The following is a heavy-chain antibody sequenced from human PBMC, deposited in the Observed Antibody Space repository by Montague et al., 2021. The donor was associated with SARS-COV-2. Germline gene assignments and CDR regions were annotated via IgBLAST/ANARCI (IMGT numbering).Heavy chain of an antibody. CDR1: GDSVGRISAG. CDR3: ARTSASSDY. Sequence: CAISGDSVGRISAGWNWIRQSSEIRFHRQVMRYHRPKWYNDYAVSVKSRITINPDTSKNQISLQLNSVTPEDTAVYYCARTSASSDYWGQGTLVTVSS. CDR2: RYHRPKWYN. J-gene: IGHJ4*02. D-gene: IGHD1-26*01. V-gene: IGHV6-1*01.